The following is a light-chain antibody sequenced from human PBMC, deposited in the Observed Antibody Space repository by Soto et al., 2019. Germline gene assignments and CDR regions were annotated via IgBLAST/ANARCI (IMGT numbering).Light chain of an antibody. V-gene: IGKV1-5*01. Sequence: IQMTQSPSTLSASVGDRVTITCRASQSISSWLAWYQQKPGKAPKLLIYDASSLESGVPSRFSGSGSGTEITLTISSLQPDDFATYYCQQYNSYSPWTFGQGTKVDIK. CDR3: QQYNSYSPWT. CDR1: QSISSW. CDR2: DAS. J-gene: IGKJ1*01.